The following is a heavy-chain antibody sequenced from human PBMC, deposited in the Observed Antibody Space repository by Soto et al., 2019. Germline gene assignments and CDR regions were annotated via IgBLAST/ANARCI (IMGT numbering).Heavy chain of an antibody. CDR2: INHSGST. CDR3: ARLMGFTVTTYNRGFDL. J-gene: IGHJ2*01. D-gene: IGHD4-17*01. V-gene: IGHV4-34*01. CDR1: GGYFSGYY. Sequence: SETLSLTCAVYGGYFSGYYWSGIRQPPGKGLEWIGEINHSGSTNYNPSLKSRVTISVDTSKNQFSLKLNSVTAADTAVYYCARLMGFTVTTYNRGFDLWGRGTLVTVSS.